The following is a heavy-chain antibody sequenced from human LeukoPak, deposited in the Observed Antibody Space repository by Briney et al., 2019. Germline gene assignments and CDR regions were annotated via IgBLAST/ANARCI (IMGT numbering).Heavy chain of an antibody. CDR2: ISSSSSYI. J-gene: IGHJ4*02. D-gene: IGHD3-16*02. Sequence: GGSLRLSCAASGFTFSSYSMNWVRQAPGKGLEWVSSISSSSSYIYYADSVKGRFTISRDNAKNSLYLQMNSLRAEDTAVYYCARPRWTLGELSFLDFDYWGQGTLVTVSS. V-gene: IGHV3-21*04. CDR1: GFTFSSYS. CDR3: ARPRWTLGELSFLDFDY.